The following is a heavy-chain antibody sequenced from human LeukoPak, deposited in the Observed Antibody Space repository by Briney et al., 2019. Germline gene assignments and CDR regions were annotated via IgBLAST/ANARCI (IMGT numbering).Heavy chain of an antibody. CDR2: VNSDGSRT. V-gene: IGHV3-74*01. D-gene: IGHD6-13*01. CDR3: TRSPYSSSWTFEY. Sequence: GGSLRLSCAASGFTFSGYWIHWVRHAPVKGLEWVSRVNSDGSRTDYADSVKGRFTISRDNAKNTLFLHMHSLRPEDTAVYYCTRSPYSSSWTFEYWGQGTLVSVPS. J-gene: IGHJ4*02. CDR1: GFTFSGYW.